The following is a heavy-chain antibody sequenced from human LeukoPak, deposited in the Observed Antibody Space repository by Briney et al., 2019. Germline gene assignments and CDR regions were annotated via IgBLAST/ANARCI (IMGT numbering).Heavy chain of an antibody. Sequence: SETLSLTCAVYGVSFSGYYWSWLRQPPGKGLEWIREINHSGGTNYTPSLKSRVTISVDTSKNQFSLKLSSVTAADTAVYYCARGEVVAGQFDYWGQGTLVTVSS. CDR3: ARGEVVAGQFDY. J-gene: IGHJ4*02. CDR1: GVSFSGYY. V-gene: IGHV4-34*01. D-gene: IGHD6-19*01. CDR2: INHSGGT.